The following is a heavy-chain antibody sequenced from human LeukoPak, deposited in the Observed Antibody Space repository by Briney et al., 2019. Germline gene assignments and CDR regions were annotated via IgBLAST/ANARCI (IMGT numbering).Heavy chain of an antibody. CDR1: GYTFTSYG. J-gene: IGHJ4*02. CDR3: ATEYCGGDCYYDY. V-gene: IGHV1-2*02. D-gene: IGHD2-21*02. Sequence: GASVKVSCKASGYTFTSYGISWVRQAPGQGLEWMGWINPNSGGTNYAQKFQGRVTMTRDTSISTAYMELSRLRSDDTAVYYCATEYCGGDCYYDYWGQGTLVTVSS. CDR2: INPNSGGT.